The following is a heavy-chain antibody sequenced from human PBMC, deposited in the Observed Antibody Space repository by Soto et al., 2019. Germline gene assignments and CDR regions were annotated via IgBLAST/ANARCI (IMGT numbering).Heavy chain of an antibody. CDR3: ARWWSGSRQGFDP. Sequence: QVQLRESGPGLVKPSQTLSLTCTVSGGSISSGDYYWSWIRQHPGKGLEWIGYIYYSGSTYYNPSLKSRVTISVDTSKNQFSLELSSVTAADTAVYYRARWWSGSRQGFDPWGQGTLVTVSS. CDR2: IYYSGST. CDR1: GGSISSGDYY. D-gene: IGHD3-3*01. J-gene: IGHJ5*02. V-gene: IGHV4-31*03.